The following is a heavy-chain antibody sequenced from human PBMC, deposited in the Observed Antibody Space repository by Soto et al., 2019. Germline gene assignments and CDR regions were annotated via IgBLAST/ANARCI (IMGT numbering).Heavy chain of an antibody. D-gene: IGHD3-16*01. Sequence: ASVKVSCKASGYTFTGYYMHWVRQAPGQGLEWMGWINPNSGGTNYAQKFQGWVTMTRDTSISTAYMELSRLRSDDTAVYYCARGFPITFGGVKPYIWGQGTMVSVS. CDR2: INPNSGGT. V-gene: IGHV1-2*04. CDR3: ARGFPITFGGVKPYI. CDR1: GYTFTGYY. J-gene: IGHJ3*02.